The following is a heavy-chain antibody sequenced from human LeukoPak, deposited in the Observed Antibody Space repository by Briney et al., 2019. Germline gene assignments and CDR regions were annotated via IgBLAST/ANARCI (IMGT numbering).Heavy chain of an antibody. J-gene: IGHJ4*02. Sequence: SETLSLTCAVYGGSFSGHYWMWLRQPPGKGLEWWGEISQRGSSNYNPSLKRRVTISVDTSTTQFPLKLTSVTAADTAVYYCARGDRITVTMFRPRPYIDYWGQGSLATVSS. V-gene: IGHV4-34*01. D-gene: IGHD4-17*01. CDR2: ISQRGSS. CDR1: GGSFSGHY. CDR3: ARGDRITVTMFRPRPYIDY.